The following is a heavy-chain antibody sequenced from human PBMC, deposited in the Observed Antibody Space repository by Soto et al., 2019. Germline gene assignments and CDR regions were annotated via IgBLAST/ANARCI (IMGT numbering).Heavy chain of an antibody. Sequence: PGGSLRLSCAASGFTFSSYGMHWVRQAPGKGLEWVAVIWYDGSNKYYADSVKGRFTISRDNSKNTLYLQMNSLRAEDTAVYYCARAGLMAVDGTTTYGMDVWGQGTTVTVSS. J-gene: IGHJ6*02. CDR3: ARAGLMAVDGTTTYGMDV. V-gene: IGHV3-33*01. CDR1: GFTFSSYG. CDR2: IWYDGSNK. D-gene: IGHD6-19*01.